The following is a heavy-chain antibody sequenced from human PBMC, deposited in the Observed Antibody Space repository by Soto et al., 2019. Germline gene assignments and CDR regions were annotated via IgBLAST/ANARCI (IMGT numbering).Heavy chain of an antibody. CDR3: TRAGYDFWSGYPDFDY. V-gene: IGHV3-49*04. CDR1: GFTFGDYA. CDR2: IRSKAYGGTT. Sequence: GGSLRLSCTASGFTFGDYAMSWVRQAPGKGLEWVGFIRSKAYGGTTEYAASVKGRFTISRDDSKSIAYLQMNSLKTEDTAVYYCTRAGYDFWSGYPDFDYWGQGTLVTASS. J-gene: IGHJ4*02. D-gene: IGHD3-3*01.